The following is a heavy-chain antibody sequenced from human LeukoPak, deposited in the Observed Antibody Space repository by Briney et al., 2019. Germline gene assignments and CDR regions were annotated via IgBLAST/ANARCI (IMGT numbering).Heavy chain of an antibody. J-gene: IGHJ4*02. D-gene: IGHD3-3*01. V-gene: IGHV3-21*01. CDR1: GFTFSSYS. CDR3: AGNSDFWSGYFAI. CDR2: ISSSSSYI. Sequence: GGSLRLSCAASGFTFSSYSMNWVRQAPGKRLEWVSSISSSSSYIYYADSVKGRFTISRDNAKNSLYLQMNSLRAEDTAVYYCAGNSDFWSGYFAIWGQGTVVTVSS.